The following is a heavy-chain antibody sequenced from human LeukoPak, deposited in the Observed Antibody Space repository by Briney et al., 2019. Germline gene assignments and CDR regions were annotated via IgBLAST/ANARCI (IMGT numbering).Heavy chain of an antibody. CDR1: GFTFDDYA. J-gene: IGHJ4*02. CDR2: ISWNSSSI. V-gene: IGHV3-9*01. CDR3: ARRAGEYSHPYDY. D-gene: IGHD2/OR15-2a*01. Sequence: GGSLRLSCAASGFTFDDYAMHWVRHAPGQGVEWVSGISWNSSSIGYADSVKVRFTIYRDNAKNSLYLQMNSLRAAYTAVYHSARRAGEYSHPYDYWGQGTLVTVSS.